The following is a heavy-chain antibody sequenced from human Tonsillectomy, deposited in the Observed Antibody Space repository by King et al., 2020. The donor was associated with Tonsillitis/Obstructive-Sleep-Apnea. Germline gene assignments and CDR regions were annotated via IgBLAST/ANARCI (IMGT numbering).Heavy chain of an antibody. J-gene: IGHJ6*02. V-gene: IGHV5-51*03. CDR1: RYSFTNYW. CDR3: ARLVGYCDYGDYYYGLDV. CDR2: IYPGDSDT. D-gene: IGHD4-17*01. Sequence: VQLVESGAEVKKPGESLKVSCKDSRYSFTNYWIGWVRQMPGKGLELMGIIYPGDSDTRNSLSFQGQVTISADKSISTAYLQWSRLKASDTAMYYCARLVGYCDYGDYYYGLDVWGQGTTVTV.